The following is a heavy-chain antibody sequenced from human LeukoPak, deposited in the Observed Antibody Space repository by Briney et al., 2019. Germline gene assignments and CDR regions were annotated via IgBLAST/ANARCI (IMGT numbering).Heavy chain of an antibody. V-gene: IGHV3-23*01. CDR2: IXDSGGSX. CDR1: GFTFNNYA. CDR3: AKDFQQWVNGYFDY. Sequence: GGSLRLSCAVSGFTFNNYAMNWVRQAPGKGLXXXXXIXDSGGSXXXADXVXGRFTIXRDNSKNTLYLQMNSLRAEDTAVYYCAKDFQQWVNGYFDYWGQGTLVTVSS. D-gene: IGHD6-19*01. J-gene: IGHJ4*02.